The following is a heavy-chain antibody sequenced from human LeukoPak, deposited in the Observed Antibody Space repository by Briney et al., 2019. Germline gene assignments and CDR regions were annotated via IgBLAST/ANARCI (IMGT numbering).Heavy chain of an antibody. CDR1: GGSISSYY. Sequence: SETLSLTCTVSGGSISSYYWSWIRQPPGKGLEYLGYIYYSGSTNYNPSLKSRVTISVDMSKNQFSLRLSSVTAADTAVYYCARGGVDIVLMVYAIRGSRWFDPWGQGTLVTVSS. J-gene: IGHJ5*02. D-gene: IGHD2-8*01. CDR3: ARGGVDIVLMVYAIRGSRWFDP. V-gene: IGHV4-59*12. CDR2: IYYSGST.